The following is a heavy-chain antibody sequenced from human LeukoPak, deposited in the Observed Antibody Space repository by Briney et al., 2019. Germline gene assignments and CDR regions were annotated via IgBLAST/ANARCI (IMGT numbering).Heavy chain of an antibody. V-gene: IGHV3-7*01. J-gene: IGHJ6*04. CDR1: EFTFSTYW. CDR2: IKQDGSEK. D-gene: IGHD3-3*01. CDR3: ARRAANYDFCSGFNV. Sequence: PVGSLRLSCAASEFTFSTYWMSWVRQAPGKGLEWVASIKQDGSEKYYVDSVKGRFTISRDNAKNSVYLQMNSLRAEDMAVYYCARRAANYDFCSGFNVWGKGTTVTVSS.